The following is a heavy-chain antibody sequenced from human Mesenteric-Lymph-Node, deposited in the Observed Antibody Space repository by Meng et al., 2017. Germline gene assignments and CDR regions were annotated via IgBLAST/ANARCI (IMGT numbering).Heavy chain of an antibody. CDR2: IYYSGST. V-gene: IGHV4-30-4*01. CDR3: ARDRKHYGERGWFDP. J-gene: IGHJ5*02. Sequence: VQVQESGPGLVKPSQTLSLTCTVSGGSMSSGDYFWNWIRQPPGKGLEWIGYIYYSGSTYYNPSLKGRVTISVDTSKNQFSLNLSSVTAADTAVYYCARDRKHYGERGWFDPWGQGTLVTVSS. D-gene: IGHD4-17*01. CDR1: GGSMSSGDYF.